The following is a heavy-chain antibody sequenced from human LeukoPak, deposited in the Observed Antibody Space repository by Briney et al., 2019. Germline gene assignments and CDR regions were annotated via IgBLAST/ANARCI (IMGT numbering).Heavy chain of an antibody. CDR2: INAGNGNT. CDR1: GYTFTGYY. Sequence: ASVKVSCKASGYTFTGYYMHWVRQAPGQRLEWMGWINAGNGNTKYSQEFQGRVTITRDTSASTAYMELSSLRSEDMAVYYCAREVDDILTGYWFDYWGQGTLVTVSS. D-gene: IGHD3-9*01. V-gene: IGHV1-3*03. J-gene: IGHJ4*02. CDR3: AREVDDILTGYWFDY.